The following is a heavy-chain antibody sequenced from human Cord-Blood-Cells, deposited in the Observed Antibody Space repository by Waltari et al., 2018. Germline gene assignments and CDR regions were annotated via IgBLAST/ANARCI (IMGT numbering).Heavy chain of an antibody. D-gene: IGHD4-4*01. V-gene: IGHV4-34*01. Sequence: QVQLQQWGAGLLKPSETLSLTCAAYGGSFSGYYWSWLRQPPGKGLEWIGEINHSGSTNYNPSLKSRVTISVDTSKNQFSLKLSSVTAADTAVYYCARGGFTVTRPYYFDYWSQGTLVTVSS. J-gene: IGHJ4*02. CDR2: INHSGST. CDR3: ARGGFTVTRPYYFDY. CDR1: GGSFSGYY.